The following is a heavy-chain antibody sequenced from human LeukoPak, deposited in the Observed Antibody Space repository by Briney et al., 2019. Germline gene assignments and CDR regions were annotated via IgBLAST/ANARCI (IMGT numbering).Heavy chain of an antibody. CDR3: ASAHYYDSSGYAFDI. Sequence: PSETLSLTCTVSGGSISSSGYYWGWIRQPPGKGLEWIGSIYYSGSTNYNPSLKSRVTISVDTSKNQFSLKLSSVTAADTAVYYCASAHYYDSSGYAFDIWGQGTMVTVSS. CDR1: GGSISSSGYY. J-gene: IGHJ3*02. V-gene: IGHV4-39*07. D-gene: IGHD3-22*01. CDR2: IYYSGST.